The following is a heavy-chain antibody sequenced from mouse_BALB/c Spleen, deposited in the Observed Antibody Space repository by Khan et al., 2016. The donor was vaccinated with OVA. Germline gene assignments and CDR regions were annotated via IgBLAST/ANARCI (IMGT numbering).Heavy chain of an antibody. Sequence: EVELVEPGGGLVRPGGSLKLSCAASGFSFTSYTMSWVRQTPEKSLEWVATISSGSTYTSSPDSVKGRFTISRDNAKTTLYLQLSTMTPEDSATNYCTRDGNYAHWYFDVWGAGTTVTVSS. CDR2: ISSGSTYT. CDR3: TRDGNYAHWYFDV. V-gene: IGHV5-6-4*01. D-gene: IGHD2-1*01. CDR1: GFSFTSYT. J-gene: IGHJ1*01.